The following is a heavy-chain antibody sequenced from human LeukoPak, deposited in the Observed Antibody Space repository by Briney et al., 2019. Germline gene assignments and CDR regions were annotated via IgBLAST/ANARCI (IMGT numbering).Heavy chain of an antibody. CDR2: ITHNGNT. D-gene: IGHD3-10*01. J-gene: IGHJ4*02. CDR1: GGFFSGYY. CDR3: ARAHPRTPYYYGSGRPGLRY. V-gene: IGHV4-34*01. Sequence: SETMSLTCAVYGGFFSGYYWSWLHQPGGEGLELVGVITHNGNTNYSPSLKSRVTISADTSKNPSSLKLSSVTAADTAVYYCARAHPRTPYYYGSGRPGLRYWGQGALVTVSS.